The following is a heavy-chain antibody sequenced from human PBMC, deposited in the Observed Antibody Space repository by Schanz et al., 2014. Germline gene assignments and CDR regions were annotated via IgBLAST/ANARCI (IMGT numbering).Heavy chain of an antibody. J-gene: IGHJ4*02. D-gene: IGHD3-3*01. Sequence: QVQLVQSGAEVKKPGASVKVSCKASGYTFTSYGIRWVRQAPGQGLEWMGWISAYNGNTKYPQKLQGRVTMTTDTSTSTVYMELRSLRSDDTAVYYCARSAGRDFWSGYYTRFDYWGQGTLXTVSS. CDR3: ARSAGRDFWSGYYTRFDY. CDR1: GYTFTSYG. CDR2: ISAYNGNT. V-gene: IGHV1-18*01.